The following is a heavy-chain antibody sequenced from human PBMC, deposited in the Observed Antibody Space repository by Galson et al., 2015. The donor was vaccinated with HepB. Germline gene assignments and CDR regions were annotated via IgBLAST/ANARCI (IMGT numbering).Heavy chain of an antibody. J-gene: IGHJ6*02. CDR1: GFTFSDYY. Sequence: SLRLSCAASGFTFSDYYMSWVRQAPGKGLEWVSYISDSGRSRYYADSVKGRFTISRDNAKNSLYLQMSSLRAEDTAVYYCARGGVTLYYYGMDVWGQGTTVTVSS. CDR3: ARGGVTLYYYGMDV. V-gene: IGHV3-11*01. CDR2: ISDSGRSR. D-gene: IGHD2-21*02.